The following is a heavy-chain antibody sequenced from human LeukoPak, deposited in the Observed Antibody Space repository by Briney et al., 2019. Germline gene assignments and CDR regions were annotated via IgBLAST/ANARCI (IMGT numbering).Heavy chain of an antibody. CDR3: AISGGSGSYYAPFDY. Sequence: ALVKVSCKASGYTFTGYYMQWVRQAPGQGLEWMGWINPNSGGTNYAQKFQGWVTMTRDTSISTAYMELSRLRSDDTAVYYCAISGGSGSYYAPFDYWGQGTLVTVSS. D-gene: IGHD3-10*01. CDR2: INPNSGGT. J-gene: IGHJ4*02. CDR1: GYTFTGYY. V-gene: IGHV1-2*04.